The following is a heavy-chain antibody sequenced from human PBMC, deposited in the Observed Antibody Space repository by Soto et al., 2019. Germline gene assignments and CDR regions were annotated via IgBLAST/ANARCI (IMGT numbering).Heavy chain of an antibody. Sequence: QLQLQESGPGLVKPSETLSLTCTVSGGSISSSSYYWGWIRQPPGKGLEWIGSIYYSGSTYYNPSLKSRVTISVDTSKNQFSLKLSSVTAADTAVYYCARRGPAEWLLLVGNYFDYWGQGTLVTVSS. J-gene: IGHJ4*02. CDR1: GGSISSSSYY. V-gene: IGHV4-39*01. CDR3: ARRGPAEWLLLVGNYFDY. D-gene: IGHD3-3*01. CDR2: IYYSGST.